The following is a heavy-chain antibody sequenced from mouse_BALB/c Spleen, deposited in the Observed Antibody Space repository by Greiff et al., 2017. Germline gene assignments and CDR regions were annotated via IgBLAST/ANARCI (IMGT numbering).Heavy chain of an antibody. CDR2: IWSGGST. CDR3: ARRGNYNWYFDV. D-gene: IGHD2-1*01. Sequence: VKLVESGPGLVQPSQSLSITCTVSGFSLTSYGVHWVRQSPGKGLEWLGVIWSGGSTDYNAAFISRLSISKDNSKSQVFFKMNSLQADDTAIYYCARRGNYNWYFDVWGAGTTVTVSS. V-gene: IGHV2-4-1*01. CDR1: GFSLTSYG. J-gene: IGHJ1*01.